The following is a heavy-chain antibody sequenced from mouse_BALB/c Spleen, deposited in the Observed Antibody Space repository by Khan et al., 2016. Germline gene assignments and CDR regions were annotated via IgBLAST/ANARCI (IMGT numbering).Heavy chain of an antibody. D-gene: IGHD1-2*01. Sequence: EVKLLESGGGLVQPGGSLKLSCVAAGFDFSRYWMSWVRQAPGKGLEWIGEINPDSSTINYTPSLKDKFIISRDNANNTPYLQMSKVRTEDTALSYCARLHYSGRFAYWGQGTLVTVSA. CDR3: ARLHYSGRFAY. V-gene: IGHV4-1*02. CDR1: GFDFSRYW. J-gene: IGHJ3*01. CDR2: INPDSSTI.